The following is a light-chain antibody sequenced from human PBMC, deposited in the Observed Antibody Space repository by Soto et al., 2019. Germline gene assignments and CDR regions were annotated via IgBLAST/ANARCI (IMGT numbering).Light chain of an antibody. CDR1: QSISRH. J-gene: IGKJ5*01. V-gene: IGKV1-39*01. CDR2: IAS. CDR3: QQTYSTPQP. Sequence: DIQVTQSPSSLSASVGDRVTITCRASQSISRHLNWYQQKPGKAPKLLINIASSLQSGVPSRFSGSGSGTDFTLTISNVQPEDFATYYCQQTYSTPQPFGHGTDWRL.